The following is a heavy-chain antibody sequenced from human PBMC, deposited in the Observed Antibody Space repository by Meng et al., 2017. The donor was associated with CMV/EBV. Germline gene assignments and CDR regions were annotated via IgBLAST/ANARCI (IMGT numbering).Heavy chain of an antibody. D-gene: IGHD4-17*01. V-gene: IGHV1-18*01. J-gene: IGHJ4*02. CDR3: AMGGDYGDYHDPFDY. CDR2: ISADNQNT. CDR1: GNIFTKNG. Sequence: ASVKVSCKAPGNIFTKNGISWVRQAPGQRLEWMGWISADNQNTNPVQRFQGRVTMTIETSTNTAYVELRSLRSDDTAVYYCAMGGDYGDYHDPFDYWGQGTLVTVSS.